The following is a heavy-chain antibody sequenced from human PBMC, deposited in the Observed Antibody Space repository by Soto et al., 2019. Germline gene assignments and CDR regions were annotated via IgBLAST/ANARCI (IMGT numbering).Heavy chain of an antibody. CDR1: GGTFSSDA. Sequence: ASVKVTCKASGGTFSSDAISWVRQAPGQGLEWMGWIIPNSGAANYAQNFQGRVTLTSDTSISTASMDLTSLTSDDTAVYYCARGDYGTGGYPFPYFDYWGQGTLVTVSS. CDR3: ARGDYGTGGYPFPYFDY. J-gene: IGHJ4*02. D-gene: IGHD2-8*02. V-gene: IGHV1-2*02. CDR2: IIPNSGAA.